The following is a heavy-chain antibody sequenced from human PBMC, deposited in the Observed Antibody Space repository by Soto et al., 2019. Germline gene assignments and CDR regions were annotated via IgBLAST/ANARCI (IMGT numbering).Heavy chain of an antibody. Sequence: PSETLSLTCTVSGGSISSYYWSWIRQPPGKGLEWIGYIYYSGSTNYNPSLKSRVTISVDTSKNQFSLKLSSVTAADTAVYYCARTGYSSGWYDSYGMDVWGQGTTVT. CDR1: GGSISSYY. J-gene: IGHJ6*02. CDR3: ARTGYSSGWYDSYGMDV. D-gene: IGHD6-19*01. CDR2: IYYSGST. V-gene: IGHV4-59*01.